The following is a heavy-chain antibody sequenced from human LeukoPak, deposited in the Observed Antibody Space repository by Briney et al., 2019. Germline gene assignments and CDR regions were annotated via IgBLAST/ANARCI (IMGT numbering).Heavy chain of an antibody. CDR1: GFTFSSYW. D-gene: IGHD3-22*01. V-gene: IGHV3-74*01. J-gene: IGHJ4*02. Sequence: GGSLRLSCAASGFTFSSYWMHWVRQVPGKGLVWVSHINRDGSGTNYADSVKGRFTISRDNSKNTLYLQMNSLRAEDTAVYYCAKSYYDSSGYCPFDYWGQGTLVTVSS. CDR2: INRDGSGT. CDR3: AKSYYDSSGYCPFDY.